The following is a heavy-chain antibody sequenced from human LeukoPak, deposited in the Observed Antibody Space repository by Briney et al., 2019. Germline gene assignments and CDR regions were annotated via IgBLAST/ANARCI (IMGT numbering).Heavy chain of an antibody. V-gene: IGHV3-30-3*01. CDR3: AKDIDSFGLHQLLGFDY. J-gene: IGHJ4*02. D-gene: IGHD1-26*01. Sequence: GGSLRLSCAASGFTFSSYAMHWVRQAPGKGLEWVAVISYDGSNKYYADSVKGRFTISRDNSKNTLYLQMNSLRAEDTAIYFCAKDIDSFGLHQLLGFDYWGQGTLVTVSS. CDR1: GFTFSSYA. CDR2: ISYDGSNK.